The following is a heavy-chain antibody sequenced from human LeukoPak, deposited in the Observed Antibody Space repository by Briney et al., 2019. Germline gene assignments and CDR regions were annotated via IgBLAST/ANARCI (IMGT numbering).Heavy chain of an antibody. CDR2: INPNSGGS. CDR1: GYTFTGYY. V-gene: IGHV1-2*04. Sequence: ASVTVSCKASGYTFTGYYMHWVRQAPGQGREWMGWINPNSGGSNYAQKFQGWVTMTGDTSISTAYMELSRLRSDDTAVYYCARGRGYCSGGSCYSGNTYFDYWGQGTLVTVSS. J-gene: IGHJ4*02. D-gene: IGHD2-15*01. CDR3: ARGRGYCSGGSCYSGNTYFDY.